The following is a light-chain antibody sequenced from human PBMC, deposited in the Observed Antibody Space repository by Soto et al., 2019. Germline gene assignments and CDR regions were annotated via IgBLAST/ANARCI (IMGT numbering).Light chain of an antibody. V-gene: IGKV1-39*01. Sequence: DIQMTQSPSSLSASVGDRVTITCRTSQTIRSSLNWYQQKTGKAPKLLIYSASSLQSGVPSRFSGSGSGTDFTLTISGLQFEDFETYYCQQSYSIQFTLGPGTKVDIK. CDR3: QQSYSIQFT. CDR2: SAS. J-gene: IGKJ3*01. CDR1: QTIRSS.